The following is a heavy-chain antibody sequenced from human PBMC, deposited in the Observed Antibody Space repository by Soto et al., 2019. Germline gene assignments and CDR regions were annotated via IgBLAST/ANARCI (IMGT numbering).Heavy chain of an antibody. CDR3: AHIVGAPNWFDP. CDR2: IYWDDDK. D-gene: IGHD1-26*01. Sequence: QITLKESSPTLVKPTQTLTLTCTFSGFSLSTSGVGVGWIRQPPGKALEWLALIYWDDDKRYSPSLKSRLTITKDTSKNQVVLTMTNMDPVDTVTYYCAHIVGAPNWFDPWGQGTLVTVSS. J-gene: IGHJ5*02. CDR1: GFSLSTSGVG. V-gene: IGHV2-5*02.